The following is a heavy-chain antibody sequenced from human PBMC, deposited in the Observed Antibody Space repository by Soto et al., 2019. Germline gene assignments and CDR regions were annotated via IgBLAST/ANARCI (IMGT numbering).Heavy chain of an antibody. CDR1: GYTFTTYG. V-gene: IGHV1-18*01. CDR3: ARDPVAGTYFDY. D-gene: IGHD6-19*01. CDR2: INGYNGNT. J-gene: IGHJ4*02. Sequence: QVQLVQSGAEVKKPGASVKVSCKASGYTFTTYGISWVRQAPGQGLEWMGWINGYNGNTNYAQKLQGRVTMTTDTAPSTAYMELRSLRSDDTAVYYCARDPVAGTYFDYWGQGTLVTVSS.